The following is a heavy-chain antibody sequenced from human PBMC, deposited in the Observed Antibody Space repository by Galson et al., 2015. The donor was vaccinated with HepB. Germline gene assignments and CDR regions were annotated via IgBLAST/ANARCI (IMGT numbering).Heavy chain of an antibody. J-gene: IGHJ6*03. V-gene: IGHV3-21*01. Sequence: SLRLSCAASGFTFSSYSMNWVRQAPGKGLEWVSSISSSSSYIYYADSVKGRFTISRDNAKNSLYLQMNSLRAEDTAVYYCARGAAAVVYYYYYMDVWGKGTTVTVSS. CDR2: ISSSSSYI. CDR1: GFTFSSYS. D-gene: IGHD6-13*01. CDR3: ARGAAAVVYYYYYMDV.